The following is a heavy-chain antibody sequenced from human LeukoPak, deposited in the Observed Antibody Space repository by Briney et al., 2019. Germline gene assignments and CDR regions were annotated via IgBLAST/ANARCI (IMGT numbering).Heavy chain of an antibody. D-gene: IGHD2-2*01. J-gene: IGHJ4*02. V-gene: IGHV4-39*02. Sequence: SETLSLTCTVSGGSISSSSYYWGWIRQLPGKGLEWIGSVYYSGSTSYNPSLKSRVTISVDTSKNHFSLKLSSVTAADTAAYYCARGGQYAKEYYFDYWGQGTLVTVSS. CDR1: GGSISSSSYY. CDR2: VYYSGST. CDR3: ARGGQYAKEYYFDY.